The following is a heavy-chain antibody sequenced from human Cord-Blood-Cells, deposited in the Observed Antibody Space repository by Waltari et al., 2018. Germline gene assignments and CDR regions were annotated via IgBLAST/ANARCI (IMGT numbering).Heavy chain of an antibody. V-gene: IGHV1-24*01. D-gene: IGHD2-2*01. CDR3: ATAVEYCSSTSCYAFDI. CDR1: GYTLTELS. Sequence: QVQLVQSGAEVKKPGASVKVSCKVSGYTLTELSMHWVRQAPGKGLEWMGGFDPEDGETIYAQKFQGRVTMTEDTSTDTAHMELSSLRSEDTAVYYCATAVEYCSSTSCYAFDIWGQGTMVTVSS. J-gene: IGHJ3*02. CDR2: FDPEDGET.